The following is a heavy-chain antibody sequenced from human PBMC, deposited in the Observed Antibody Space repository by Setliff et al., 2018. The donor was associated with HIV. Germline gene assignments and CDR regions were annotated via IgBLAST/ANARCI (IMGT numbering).Heavy chain of an antibody. CDR1: GGSINSGGYY. D-gene: IGHD3-10*01. Sequence: SETLSLTCAVYGGSINSGGYYWVWIRQPALKGLEWIGRIYTSGLTNYNPSLKSRVTISVDTSKNQVSLKLSSVTASDTAVYYCARARYIVIRGDAGMDVWGPGTTVTVSS. V-gene: IGHV4-61*02. CDR3: ARARYIVIRGDAGMDV. CDR2: IYTSGLT. J-gene: IGHJ6*02.